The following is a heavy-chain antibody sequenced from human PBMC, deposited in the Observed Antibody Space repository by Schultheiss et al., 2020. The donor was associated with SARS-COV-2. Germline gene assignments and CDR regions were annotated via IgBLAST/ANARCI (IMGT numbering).Heavy chain of an antibody. CDR3: ARGNIVVVVAATRSSWFDP. Sequence: SETLSLTCTVSGGSISSSSYYWGWIRQHPGKGLEWIGYIYYSGSTYYNPSLKSRVTISVDTSQNQFSLKLSSVTAADTAVYYCARGNIVVVVAATRSSWFDPWGQGTLVTVSS. J-gene: IGHJ5*02. D-gene: IGHD2-15*01. CDR1: GGSISSSSYY. V-gene: IGHV4-39*07. CDR2: IYYSGST.